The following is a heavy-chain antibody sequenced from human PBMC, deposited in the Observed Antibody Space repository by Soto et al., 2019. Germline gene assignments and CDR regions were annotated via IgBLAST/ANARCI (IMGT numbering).Heavy chain of an antibody. CDR3: ARDTVQVPILTGLNWFDP. D-gene: IGHD3-9*01. CDR2: INPNSGGT. CDR1: GYTFTGYY. J-gene: IGHJ5*02. V-gene: IGHV1-2*04. Sequence: QVQLVQSGAEVKKPGASVKVSCKASGYTFTGYYMHWVRQAPGQGLEWMGWINPNSGGTNYAQKFQGCVTMTRDTSISTAYMELSRLRSDDTAVYSCARDTVQVPILTGLNWFDPWGQGTLVTVSS.